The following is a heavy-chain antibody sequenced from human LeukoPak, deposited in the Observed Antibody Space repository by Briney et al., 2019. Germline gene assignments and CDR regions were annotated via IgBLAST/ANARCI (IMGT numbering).Heavy chain of an antibody. CDR1: GFTFKNAW. CDR3: ASMLRQQLVESGWFDP. D-gene: IGHD6-13*01. V-gene: IGHV3-15*01. Sequence: GGSLRFSCEASGFTFKNAWMIWVRQAPGKGPEWVGRITSTRDGGATEYAAPVKGRFTISRDNAKNSLYLQMNSLRVEDTAVYYCASMLRQQLVESGWFDPWGQGTLVTVSS. J-gene: IGHJ5*02. CDR2: ITSTRDGGAT.